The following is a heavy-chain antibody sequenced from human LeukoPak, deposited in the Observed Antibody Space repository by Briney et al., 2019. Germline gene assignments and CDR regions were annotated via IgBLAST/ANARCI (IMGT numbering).Heavy chain of an antibody. J-gene: IGHJ4*02. CDR1: GFTVSSNY. CDR3: ARVGSLEALGYFDY. D-gene: IGHD2-15*01. CDR2: IYSGGST. V-gene: IGHV3-53*01. Sequence: PGGSLRLSCAASGFTVSSNYMSWVRQAPGKGLEWVSVIYSGGSTYYADSVKGRLTISRDNSKNTLYLQMNSLRAEDTAVYYCARVGSLEALGYFDYWGQGTLVTVSS.